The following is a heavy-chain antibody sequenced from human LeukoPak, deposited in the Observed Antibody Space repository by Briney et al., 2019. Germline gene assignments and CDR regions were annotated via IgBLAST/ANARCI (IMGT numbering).Heavy chain of an antibody. CDR1: GFTFSSYW. V-gene: IGHV3-7*05. Sequence: SGGSLRLSCAASGFTFSSYWMSWVRQAPGKGLEWVANTKHDGSEKYYVDSLRGRFTISRDNAKNSLYLQMNSLRAEDTAVYYCARGRKAMVRGGGTFDYWGHGTLVTVSS. J-gene: IGHJ4*01. D-gene: IGHD3-10*01. CDR2: TKHDGSEK. CDR3: ARGRKAMVRGGGTFDY.